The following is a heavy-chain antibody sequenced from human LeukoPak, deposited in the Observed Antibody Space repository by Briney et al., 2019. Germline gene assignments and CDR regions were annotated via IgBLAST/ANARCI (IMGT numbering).Heavy chain of an antibody. V-gene: IGHV3-21*01. CDR1: GFTFSSYS. CDR3: ASAVPGYSSSPFD. J-gene: IGHJ4*02. D-gene: IGHD6-13*01. Sequence: PGGSLRLSCAASGFTFSSYSMNWVRQAPGKGLEWVSSISSSSSYIYYADSVKGRFTISRDNAKNSLYLQMNSLRAEDTAVYYCASAVPGYSSSPFDWGQGTLVTVSS. CDR2: ISSSSSYI.